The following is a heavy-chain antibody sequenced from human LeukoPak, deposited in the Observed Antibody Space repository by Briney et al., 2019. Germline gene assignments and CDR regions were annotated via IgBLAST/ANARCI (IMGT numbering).Heavy chain of an antibody. D-gene: IGHD3-10*01. Sequence: GGSLRHSCAASGFTFSSYEMNWVRQAPGKGLEWVSYISSNGSTIYYADSVKGRFPISRDNAKNSLYLQMNSLRAEDTAVYYCARELWFGGRTMFDPWGQGTLVTVSS. CDR3: ARELWFGGRTMFDP. J-gene: IGHJ5*02. CDR2: ISSNGSTI. CDR1: GFTFSSYE. V-gene: IGHV3-48*03.